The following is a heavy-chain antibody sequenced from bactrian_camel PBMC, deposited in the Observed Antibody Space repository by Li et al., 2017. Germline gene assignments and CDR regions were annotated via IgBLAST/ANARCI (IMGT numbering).Heavy chain of an antibody. CDR3: VPRLRYGGTCDY. D-gene: IGHD6*01. J-gene: IGHJ4*01. V-gene: IGHV3S63*01. Sequence: HVQLVESGGGSVQAGGSLRLSCTASGFTFDDYDMGWYRQATGNECDSVSSISSDGGTDYADSVKGRFTASRDNAANTVYLQMNSLKPEDTAVYYCVPRLRYGGTCDYWGQGTQVTVS. CDR1: GFTFDDYD. CDR2: ISSDGGT.